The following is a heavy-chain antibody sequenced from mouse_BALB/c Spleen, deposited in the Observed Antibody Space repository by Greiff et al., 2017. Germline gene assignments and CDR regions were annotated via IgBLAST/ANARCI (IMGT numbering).Heavy chain of an antibody. CDR2: ISDGGSYT. CDR3: ARAVYYGTFYAMDY. D-gene: IGHD2-1*01. J-gene: IGHJ4*01. V-gene: IGHV5-4*02. CDR1: GFTFSDYY. Sequence: EVQRVESGGGLVKPGGSLKLSCAASGFTFSDYYMYWVRQTPEKRLEWVATISDGGSYTYYPDSVKGRFTISRDNAKNNLYLQMSSLKSEDTAMYYCARAVYYGTFYAMDYWGQGTSVTVSS.